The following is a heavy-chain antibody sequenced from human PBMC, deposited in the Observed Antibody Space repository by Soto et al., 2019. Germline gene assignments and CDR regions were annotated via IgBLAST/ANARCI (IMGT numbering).Heavy chain of an antibody. J-gene: IGHJ5*02. CDR3: ARGRLPPALRFLRPKDNWFDP. CDR2: INHSGST. CDR1: GGSFSGYY. D-gene: IGHD3-3*01. Sequence: SETLSLTCAVYGGSFSGYYWSWIRQPPGKGLEWIGEINHSGSTNYNPSLKSRVTISVDTSKNQFSLKLSSVTAADTAVYYCARGRLPPALRFLRPKDNWFDPWGQGTLVTVSS. V-gene: IGHV4-34*01.